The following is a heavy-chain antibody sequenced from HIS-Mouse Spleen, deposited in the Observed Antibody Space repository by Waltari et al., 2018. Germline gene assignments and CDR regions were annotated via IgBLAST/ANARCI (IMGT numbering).Heavy chain of an antibody. CDR3: AREIPYSSSWYDWYFDL. Sequence: QLQLQESGPGLVKPSETLSLTCTVSGGSISSSSYYWGWIRQPPGKGLEWIGSIYYSGSTSDNPSLKSRVTISVDPSKNQFSLKLSSVTAADTAVYYCAREIPYSSSWYDWYFDLWGRGTLVTVSS. CDR1: GGSISSSSYY. V-gene: IGHV4-39*07. J-gene: IGHJ2*01. CDR2: IYYSGST. D-gene: IGHD6-13*01.